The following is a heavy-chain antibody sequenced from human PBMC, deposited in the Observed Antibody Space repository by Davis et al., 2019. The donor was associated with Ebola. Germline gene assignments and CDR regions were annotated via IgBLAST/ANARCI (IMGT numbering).Heavy chain of an antibody. Sequence: SETLSLTCTLSGDSIGSSYWSWIRQPPGKGLDWIGYIYYSGSTSYSPSLKSRVTISVDTSKNHFSLKLLSVTAADTAVYYCARRQGSKFNSWGQGTLVTVSP. J-gene: IGHJ4*02. V-gene: IGHV4-59*01. CDR2: IYYSGST. CDR3: ARRQGSKFNS. CDR1: GDSIGSSY.